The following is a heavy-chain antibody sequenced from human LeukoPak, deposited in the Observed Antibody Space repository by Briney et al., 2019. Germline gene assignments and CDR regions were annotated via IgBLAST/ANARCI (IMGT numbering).Heavy chain of an antibody. D-gene: IGHD7-27*01. CDR3: ARGWGFGSIDY. V-gene: IGHV1-2*02. J-gene: IGHJ4*02. CDR2: ISPSSGGA. CDR1: GYTFTYYH. Sequence: ASVNDSCMASGYTFTYYHVHGVRQAPGQGGEGMRCISPSSGGANYAQKFQSRVTMTRDTFISTAYMELSSLRSDDTAVYYCARGWGFGSIDYWGQGTLVTVSS.